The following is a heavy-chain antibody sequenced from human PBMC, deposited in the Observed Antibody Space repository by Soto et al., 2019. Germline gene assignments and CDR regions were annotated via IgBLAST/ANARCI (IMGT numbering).Heavy chain of an antibody. CDR3: ARGYDYVWGSYRSDAFDI. J-gene: IGHJ3*02. CDR1: GYTFTNYA. CDR2: INAGNRNT. D-gene: IGHD3-16*02. V-gene: IGHV1-3*01. Sequence: QVQLVQSGAEVKKPGASVKVSCKASGYTFTNYAIHWVRQAPGQRLEWMGWINAGNRNTEYSQKFQGRIIMTRDTYPTTAYMELSSLTSAGTAVYYCARGYDYVWGSYRSDAFDIWGQGTMVTVSS.